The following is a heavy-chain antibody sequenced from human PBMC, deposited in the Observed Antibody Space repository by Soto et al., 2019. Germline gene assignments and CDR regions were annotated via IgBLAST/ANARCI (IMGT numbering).Heavy chain of an antibody. J-gene: IGHJ6*02. CDR3: ARHENTYYNFYGMDL. V-gene: IGHV5-51*01. CDR2: FHPGESDT. CDR1: GYSFTTYW. Sequence: GESLKISCESHGYSFTTYWVTWVRQKPGKGLEWVGSFHPGESDTRYSPSFRGQVTISADRSLTTAYLQWSSLQAADTAIYYCARHENTYYNFYGMDLWGQGTSVTV.